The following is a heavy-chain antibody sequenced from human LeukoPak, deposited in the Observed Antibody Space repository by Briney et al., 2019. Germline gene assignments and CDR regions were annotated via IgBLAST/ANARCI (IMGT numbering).Heavy chain of an antibody. CDR2: ISSSGNTI. J-gene: IGHJ3*02. CDR3: ARALSSSSNFDAFDI. Sequence: GGSLRLSCAASGYTFSDFDMTWIRQAPGKGLEWISFISSSGNTIYYADSVKGRFTISRDNAKNSLYLQMNSLRAEDTAVYYCARALSSSSNFDAFDIWGQGTMVTVSS. V-gene: IGHV3-11*04. D-gene: IGHD6-6*01. CDR1: GYTFSDFD.